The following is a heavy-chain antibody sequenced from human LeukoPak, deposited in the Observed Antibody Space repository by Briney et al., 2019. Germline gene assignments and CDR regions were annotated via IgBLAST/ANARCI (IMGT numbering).Heavy chain of an antibody. D-gene: IGHD6-19*01. CDR3: ARDSTRLSTYSSQVGYYYYYGMDV. CDR1: GFTFSSYS. Sequence: GGSLRLSCAASGFTFSSYSMNWVRQAPGKGLEWVSYISSSSSTIYYADPVKGRFTISRDNAKNSLYLQMNSLRAEDTAVYYCARDSTRLSTYSSQVGYYYYYGMDVWGQGTTVTVSS. V-gene: IGHV3-48*04. J-gene: IGHJ6*02. CDR2: ISSSSSTI.